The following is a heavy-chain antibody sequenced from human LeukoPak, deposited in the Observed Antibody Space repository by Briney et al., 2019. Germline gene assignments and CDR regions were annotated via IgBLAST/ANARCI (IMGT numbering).Heavy chain of an antibody. CDR3: ASAGFCSSTSCYPYDDAFDI. CDR1: GFTFSSYS. Sequence: GGSLRLSCAASGFTFSSYSMNWVRQAPGKGLEGVSYISSSGSTIYYADSVKGRFTISRDNAKNSLYLQMNSLRAEDTAVYYCASAGFCSSTSCYPYDDAFDIWGQGTMVTVSS. J-gene: IGHJ3*02. CDR2: ISSSGSTI. D-gene: IGHD2-2*01. V-gene: IGHV3-48*01.